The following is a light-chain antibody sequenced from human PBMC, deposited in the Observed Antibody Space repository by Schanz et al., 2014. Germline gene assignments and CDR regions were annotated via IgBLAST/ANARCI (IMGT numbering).Light chain of an antibody. J-gene: IGLJ2*01. V-gene: IGLV2-14*03. CDR2: DVT. Sequence: QSALTQPASVSGSPGQSITISCTGTSSDVGGYDYVSWYQQHPGKAPKLMIYDVTNRPSGVSNRFSGSKSGNTASLTISGXQAEDEAGYYCSSFASGNTFVIFGGGTKLPVL. CDR3: SSFASGNTFVI. CDR1: SSDVGGYDY.